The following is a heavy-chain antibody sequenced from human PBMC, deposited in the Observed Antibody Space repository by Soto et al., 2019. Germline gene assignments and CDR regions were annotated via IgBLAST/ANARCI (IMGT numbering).Heavy chain of an antibody. CDR1: GFTFTSSA. D-gene: IGHD3-3*01. V-gene: IGHV1-58*01. CDR3: AADFSYYDFWSGYFTDAFDI. J-gene: IGHJ3*02. CDR2: IVVGSGNT. Sequence: SVKVSCKASGFTFTSSAVQWVRQARGQRLEWIGWIVVGSGNTNCAQKFQERVTITRDMSTSTAYMELSSLRSEDTAVYYCAADFSYYDFWSGYFTDAFDIWGQGTMVTVSS.